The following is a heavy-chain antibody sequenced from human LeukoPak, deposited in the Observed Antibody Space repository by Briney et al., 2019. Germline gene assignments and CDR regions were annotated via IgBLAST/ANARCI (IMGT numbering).Heavy chain of an antibody. CDR3: ARSMRRYSSGSFDY. Sequence: SETLSLTCAVYGGSFSGYYWNWIRQPAGKGLEWIGRIYTSGTTDYNPSLKSRVTISVDTSKNQFSLRLSSVTAADTAVYYCARSMRRYSSGSFDYWGQGALVTVSS. V-gene: IGHV4-59*10. D-gene: IGHD6-19*01. CDR1: GGSFSGYY. CDR2: IYTSGTT. J-gene: IGHJ4*02.